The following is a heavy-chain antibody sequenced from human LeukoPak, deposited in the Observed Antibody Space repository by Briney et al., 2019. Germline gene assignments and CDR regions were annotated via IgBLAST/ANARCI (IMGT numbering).Heavy chain of an antibody. CDR1: GYTFTGYY. J-gene: IGHJ4*02. CDR2: INTNTGNP. V-gene: IGHV7-4-1*02. Sequence: ASVKVSCKASGYTFTGYYMHWVRQAPGQGLEWMGWINTNTGNPTYAQGFTGRFVFSLDTSVSTAYLQISNLKAEDTAVYYCASSYCSGGHCYPQQTVYYFDFWGQGTLVTVSS. CDR3: ASSYCSGGHCYPQQTVYYFDF. D-gene: IGHD2-15*01.